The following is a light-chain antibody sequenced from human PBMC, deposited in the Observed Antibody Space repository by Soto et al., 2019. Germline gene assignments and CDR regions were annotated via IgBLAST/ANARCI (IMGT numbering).Light chain of an antibody. J-gene: IGLJ1*01. Sequence: QAVVTQPASVSGTPGPSITISGTGSNSDVGLYALVSWYQHHPGRDPKLLVSEVSHRPSGISNRFSGSKSGNPAYLTISGLQYEDESDYYCISCTGDYVRYVFGTGTKLTVL. CDR2: EVS. CDR1: NSDVGLYAL. V-gene: IGLV2-14*01. CDR3: ISCTGDYVRYV.